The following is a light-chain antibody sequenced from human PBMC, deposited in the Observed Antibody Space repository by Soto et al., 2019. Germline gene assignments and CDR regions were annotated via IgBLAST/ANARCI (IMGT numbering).Light chain of an antibody. CDR3: QQRSNWPAT. V-gene: IGKV3-11*01. Sequence: EIVLTQSPATLSLSPGERATLSCRASQSVSSYLAWYQQKPGQAPRLLIYDASNMAPGIPARFSGSGSGTYFTLTISSLEPEDFAVYYCQQRSNWPATFGGGTNVEIK. CDR1: QSVSSY. J-gene: IGKJ4*01. CDR2: DAS.